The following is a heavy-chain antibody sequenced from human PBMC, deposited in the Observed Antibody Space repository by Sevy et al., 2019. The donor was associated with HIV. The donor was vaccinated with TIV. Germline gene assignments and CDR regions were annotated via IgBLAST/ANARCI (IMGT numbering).Heavy chain of an antibody. CDR3: ARERRSSGIDY. Sequence: GGSLRLSCTASGFAFSTYGMHWVRQAPVKVLEWVAILWYEGINKDYAEPGKGRFTISRDNSKNTLYLQMNSLRVDDTAVYYCARERRSSGIDYWGQGTLVTVSS. CDR2: LWYEGINK. J-gene: IGHJ4*01. CDR1: GFAFSTYG. D-gene: IGHD3-10*01. V-gene: IGHV3-33*01.